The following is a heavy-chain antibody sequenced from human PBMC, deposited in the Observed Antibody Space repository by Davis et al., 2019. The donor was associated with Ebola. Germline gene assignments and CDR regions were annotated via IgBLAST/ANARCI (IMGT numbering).Heavy chain of an antibody. CDR3: ARDEFDY. J-gene: IGHJ4*02. Sequence: AASVKVSCKASGYTFASYTIHWVRQAPGQRLEWMAWINTGNGNTEYSHKFQGRITITRDTSASTAYMELSSLTSEDTAVFYCARDEFDYWGQGTLVTVSP. CDR2: INTGNGNT. CDR1: GYTFASYT. V-gene: IGHV1-3*04.